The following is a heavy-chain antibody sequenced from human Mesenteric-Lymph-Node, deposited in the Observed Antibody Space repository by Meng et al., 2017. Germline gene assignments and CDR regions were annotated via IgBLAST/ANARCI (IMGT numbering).Heavy chain of an antibody. V-gene: IGHV1-46*02. Sequence: ASVKVSCKASGYTFNTYHMHWVRQAPGQGLEWMGIINPSGGGTLYAQKFQGRVTMTSDTSTSTVYMELSSLRSEDTAVYYCARERLGESPDYWGQGTLVTVSS. D-gene: IGHD3-16*01. CDR2: INPSGGGT. CDR1: GYTFNTYH. J-gene: IGHJ4*02. CDR3: ARERLGESPDY.